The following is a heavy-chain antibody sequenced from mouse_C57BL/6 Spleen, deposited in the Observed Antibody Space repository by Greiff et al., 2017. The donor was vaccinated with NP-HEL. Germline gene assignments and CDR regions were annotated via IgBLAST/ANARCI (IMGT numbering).Heavy chain of an antibody. CDR2: IYPGSGST. D-gene: IGHD1-1*01. V-gene: IGHV1-55*01. Sequence: QVQLQQPGAELVKPGASVKMSCKASGYTFTSYWITWVKQRPGQGLEWIGDIYPGSGSTNYNEKFKSKATLTVDTSSSTAYMQLSSLTSEYSAVYYCARYYYGSSYGWYFDVWGTGTTVTVSS. CDR1: GYTFTSYW. J-gene: IGHJ1*03. CDR3: ARYYYGSSYGWYFDV.